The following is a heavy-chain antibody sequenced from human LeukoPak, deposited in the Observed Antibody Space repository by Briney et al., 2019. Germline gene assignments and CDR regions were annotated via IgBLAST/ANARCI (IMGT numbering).Heavy chain of an antibody. J-gene: IGHJ4*02. D-gene: IGHD2-15*01. CDR3: ARTPIYCSGGSCYLYYFDY. CDR2: IDWDDDK. CDR1: VFSLSTSGMC. Sequence: SGPTLLHPSQTLTLTCNFSVFSLSTSGMCVSWIRQPPGKALEWLSLIDWDDDKYYSTSLKTRLTISKDTSKNQVVLTMTNMDPVDTATYYCARTPIYCSGGSCYLYYFDYWGQGTLVTVSS. V-gene: IGHV2-70*01.